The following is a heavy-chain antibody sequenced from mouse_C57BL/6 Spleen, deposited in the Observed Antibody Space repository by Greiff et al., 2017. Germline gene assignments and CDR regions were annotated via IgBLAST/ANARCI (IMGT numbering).Heavy chain of an antibody. D-gene: IGHD1-1*01. CDR2: INPYNGGT. J-gene: IGHJ1*03. CDR3: ARFITTVVAKPYWYCDV. V-gene: IGHV1-19*01. Sequence: VQLQQSGPVLVKPGASVKMSCKASGYTFTDYYMNWVKQSHGTSLEWIGVINPYNGGTSYNQKFKGKATLTVDKSSSTAYMELNSLTSEDSAVYYCARFITTVVAKPYWYCDVWGTGTTVTVSS. CDR1: GYTFTDYY.